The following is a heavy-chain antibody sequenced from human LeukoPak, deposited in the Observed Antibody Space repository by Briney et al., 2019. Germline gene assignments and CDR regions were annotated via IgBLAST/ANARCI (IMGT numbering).Heavy chain of an antibody. CDR2: IIPIFGTA. Sequence: GASVKVSYKASGGTFSSYAISWVRQAPGQGLEWMGRIIPIFGTANYAQKFQGRVTITADESTSTAYMELSSLRSEDTAVYYCASSDCSGGSCHDYWGQGTLVTVSS. CDR3: ASSDCSGGSCHDY. D-gene: IGHD2-15*01. V-gene: IGHV1-69*13. CDR1: GGTFSSYA. J-gene: IGHJ4*02.